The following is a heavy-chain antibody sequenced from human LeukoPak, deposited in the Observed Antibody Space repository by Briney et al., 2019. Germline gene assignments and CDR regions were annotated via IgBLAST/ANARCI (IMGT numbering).Heavy chain of an antibody. CDR3: AKGREFDY. V-gene: IGHV3-33*08. CDR1: GFTFRGYD. Sequence: GGSLRLSCAASGFTFRGYDMHWVRLAPGKGLEWVAIIWNDGSNTYYADSVKGRFSISRDNSKNTLYLQMNSLGAEDTAVYYCAKGREFDYWGPGTLVTVSS. CDR2: IWNDGSNT. J-gene: IGHJ4*02.